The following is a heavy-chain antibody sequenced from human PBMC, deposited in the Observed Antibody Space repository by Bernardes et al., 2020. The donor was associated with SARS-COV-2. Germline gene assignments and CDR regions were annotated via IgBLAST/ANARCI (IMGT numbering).Heavy chain of an antibody. D-gene: IGHD4-17*01. V-gene: IGHV1-24*01. J-gene: IGHJ6*02. CDR3: ATTNSTVTTLILYYYYYGMDV. CDR1: RYTLAELS. Sequence: ASVKASCKVSRYTLAELSMHWVRQAPGKGLEWIGGFDPEDGETIYAQKFQGRVTMTEDTSTDTAYMELSSLRSEDTAVYYCATTNSTVTTLILYYYYYGMDVWGQGTTVTVSS. CDR2: FDPEDGET.